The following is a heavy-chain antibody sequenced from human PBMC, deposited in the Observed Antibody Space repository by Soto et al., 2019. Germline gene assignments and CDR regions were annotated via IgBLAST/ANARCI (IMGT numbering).Heavy chain of an antibody. J-gene: IGHJ4*02. V-gene: IGHV1-69*09. CDR1: GIMSSGYG. D-gene: IGHD6-25*01. CDR3: ATMKRARLDS. Sequence: QEQVVQSGPAMKEPGSSVKVSCRASGIMSSGYGFSWVRQAPGQGLEWVGRINPILDSTHYAQNLQGGVSITVDKSTDTAYLEVTSLRLEDTAIYFCATMKRARLDSWGRGTVVTVSS. CDR2: INPILDST.